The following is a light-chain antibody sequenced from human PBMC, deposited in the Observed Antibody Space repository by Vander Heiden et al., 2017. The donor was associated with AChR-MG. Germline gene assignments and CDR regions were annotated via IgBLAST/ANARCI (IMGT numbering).Light chain of an antibody. V-gene: IGKV3-11*01. Sequence: EIVVTQYPATLSLSPGERATLSCRASQSVRSYLAWYQQKPGQAPRLLIYGASNRAAGIPPRFSGSGSGTDFSLTISSLEPEDSAVYYCQQRSDWPITFGQGTRLEIK. CDR3: QQRSDWPIT. CDR2: GAS. J-gene: IGKJ5*01. CDR1: QSVRSY.